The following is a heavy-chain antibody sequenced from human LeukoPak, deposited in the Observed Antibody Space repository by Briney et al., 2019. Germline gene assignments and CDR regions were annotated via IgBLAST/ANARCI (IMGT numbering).Heavy chain of an antibody. D-gene: IGHD6-19*01. CDR2: TYYRSKWYN. Sequence: SQTLSLTCAISGDSVSSNSAAWNWIRQSPSSGLEWLGRTYYRSKWYNDYAISVKSRMTINPDTSKNQFSLQLNSVTPEDTAVYYCARGEYSSGFFDYWGQGTLVTVSS. CDR1: GDSVSSNSAA. V-gene: IGHV6-1*01. CDR3: ARGEYSSGFFDY. J-gene: IGHJ4*02.